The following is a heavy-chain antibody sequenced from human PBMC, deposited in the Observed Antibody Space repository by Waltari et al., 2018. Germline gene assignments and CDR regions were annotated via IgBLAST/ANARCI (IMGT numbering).Heavy chain of an antibody. D-gene: IGHD1-26*01. Sequence: EVQVVESGGGLVQPGESLRLSCAASGFTFSSSWMSWVRQPRGRGLEWVANIKYDGSEEYYVDSVKGRFTISRDNAKNSLYLQMNSLRVEDTAVYYCARDPERGALDYWGQGTLVAVSS. CDR2: IKYDGSEE. V-gene: IGHV3-7*01. CDR1: GFTFSSSW. J-gene: IGHJ4*02. CDR3: ARDPERGALDY.